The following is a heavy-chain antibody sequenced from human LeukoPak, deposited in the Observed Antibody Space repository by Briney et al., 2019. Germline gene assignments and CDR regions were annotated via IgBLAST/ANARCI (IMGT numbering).Heavy chain of an antibody. CDR3: ARGLGVLRFLEWLHPFDY. V-gene: IGHV4-34*01. J-gene: IGHJ4*02. CDR1: GGSFSGYY. Sequence: SETLSLTCAVYGGSFSGYYWSWIRQPPGKGLEWIGEINHSGSTNYNPSLKSRVTISVDTSKNQFSLKLSSVTAAGTAVYYCARGLGVLRFLEWLHPFDYWGQGTLVTVSS. CDR2: INHSGST. D-gene: IGHD3-3*01.